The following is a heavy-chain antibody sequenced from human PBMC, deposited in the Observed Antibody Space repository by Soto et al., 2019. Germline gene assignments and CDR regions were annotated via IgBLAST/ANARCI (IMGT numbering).Heavy chain of an antibody. J-gene: IGHJ6*02. Sequence: GGSLRLSCSASGFTFSSYAMHWVRQAPGKGLEYVSAISSNGGSTYYADSVKGRFTISRDNSKNTLYLQMSSLRAEDTAVYYCVKVRGPVLLWFGDLLYGMDVWGQGTTVTVSS. CDR2: ISSNGGST. V-gene: IGHV3-64D*08. CDR3: VKVRGPVLLWFGDLLYGMDV. D-gene: IGHD3-10*01. CDR1: GFTFSSYA.